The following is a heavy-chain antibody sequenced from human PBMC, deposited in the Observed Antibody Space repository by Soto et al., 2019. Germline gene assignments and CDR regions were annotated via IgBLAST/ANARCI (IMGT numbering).Heavy chain of an antibody. CDR3: ARDSGYSYGPFDY. J-gene: IGHJ4*02. CDR2: ISSSSSTI. V-gene: IGHV3-48*01. CDR1: GFTFSSYS. D-gene: IGHD5-18*01. Sequence: EVQLVDSGGGLVQPGGSLRLSCAASGFTFSSYSMNWVRQAPGKGLEWVSYISSSSSTIYYADSVKGRFTISRDNAKNSLYLQMNSLRAEDTAVYYCARDSGYSYGPFDYWGQGTLVTVSS.